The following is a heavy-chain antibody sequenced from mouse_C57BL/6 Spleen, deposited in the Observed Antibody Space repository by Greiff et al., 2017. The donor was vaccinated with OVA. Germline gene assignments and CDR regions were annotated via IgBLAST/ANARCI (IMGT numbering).Heavy chain of an antibody. D-gene: IGHD1-2*01. Sequence: QVQLQQPGAELVKPGASVTLSCTASCYTFPSYWMPWVKQRPGQGLEWIGEIDPSDSYTNYNQKFKGKATLTVDTSSITAYMQLSSLTSEDSAVYYCGSLGNYAMDYWGQGTSVTVSS. CDR1: CYTFPSYW. V-gene: IGHV1-50*01. J-gene: IGHJ4*01. CDR2: IDPSDSYT. CDR3: GSLGNYAMDY.